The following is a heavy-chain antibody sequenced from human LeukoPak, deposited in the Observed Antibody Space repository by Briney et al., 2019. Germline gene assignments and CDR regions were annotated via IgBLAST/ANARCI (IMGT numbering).Heavy chain of an antibody. D-gene: IGHD2-15*01. CDR1: GFTFSSYW. CDR3: AKVGYCSGGSCTSGAFDI. CDR2: IRYDGSNK. J-gene: IGHJ3*02. Sequence: GGSLRLSCAASGFTFSSYWMSWVRQAPGKGLEWVAFIRYDGSNKYYADSVKGRFTTSRDNSKNTLYLQMNSLRAEDTAVYYCAKVGYCSGGSCTSGAFDIWGQGTMVTVSS. V-gene: IGHV3-30*02.